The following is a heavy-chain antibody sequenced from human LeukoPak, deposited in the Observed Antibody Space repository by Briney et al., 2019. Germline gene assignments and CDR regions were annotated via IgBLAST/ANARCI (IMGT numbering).Heavy chain of an antibody. CDR1: GGSISSSSYY. Sequence: PSETLSLTCTVSGGSISSSSYYWGWIRQPPGKGLEWIGSIYYSGSPYYNPSLKSRVTISVETSKNQFSLKLSSVTAADTAVYYCARQRSYYDFWSGYLDAFDIWGQGKMVTVSS. D-gene: IGHD3-3*01. CDR2: IYYSGSP. CDR3: ARQRSYYDFWSGYLDAFDI. V-gene: IGHV4-39*01. J-gene: IGHJ3*02.